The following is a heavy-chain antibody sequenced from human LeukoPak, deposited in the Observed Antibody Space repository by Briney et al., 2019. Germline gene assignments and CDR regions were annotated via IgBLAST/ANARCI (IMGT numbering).Heavy chain of an antibody. J-gene: IGHJ4*02. CDR2: IDPSNGVT. CDR1: GYTFPLYF. CDR3: ARQRAFDY. V-gene: IGHV1-2*02. Sequence: ASVKVSCKTSGYTFPLYFTHWVRQAPGQGLEWIGYIDPSNGVTSFAQKFQSRVTLTSDTSIRTAYMDLSGLTSDDTAVYFCARQRAFDYWGQGALVTVSS.